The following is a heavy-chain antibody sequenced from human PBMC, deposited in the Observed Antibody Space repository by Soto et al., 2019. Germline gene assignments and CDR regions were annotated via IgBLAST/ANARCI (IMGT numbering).Heavy chain of an antibody. Sequence: ESGPTLVNPTQTLTLTCTFSGFSLSTSGMCVSWIRQPPGKALEWLALIDWDDDKYYSTSLKTRLTISKDTSKNQVVLTMTNMEPVDTATYYCARVMELRDKEKTDAFDIWGQGTMVTVSS. CDR3: ARVMELRDKEKTDAFDI. CDR2: IDWDDDK. CDR1: GFSLSTSGMC. J-gene: IGHJ3*02. D-gene: IGHD1-7*01. V-gene: IGHV2-70*01.